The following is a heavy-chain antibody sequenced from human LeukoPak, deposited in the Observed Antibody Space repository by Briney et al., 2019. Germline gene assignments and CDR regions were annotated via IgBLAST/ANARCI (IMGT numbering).Heavy chain of an antibody. CDR1: GFTFSSYG. CDR2: IRYDGSNK. Sequence: GGSLRLSCAASGFTFSSYGMHWVRQAPGKGLEWVAFIRYDGSNKYYADSVKGRFTISRDNSKNTLYLQMNSLRAEGTAVYYCARVRDYYDSRGYYFEYFDHWGQGTLVTVSS. D-gene: IGHD3-22*01. CDR3: ARVRDYYDSRGYYFEYFDH. J-gene: IGHJ1*01. V-gene: IGHV3-30*02.